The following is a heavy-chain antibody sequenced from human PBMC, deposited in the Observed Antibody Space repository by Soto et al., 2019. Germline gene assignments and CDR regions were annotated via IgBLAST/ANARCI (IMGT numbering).Heavy chain of an antibody. V-gene: IGHV3-30*04. J-gene: IGHJ4*02. CDR3: AAEIGITGYEGHDY. Sequence: QVQLVESGGGVVQPGRSLRLSCAASGLTFSRYAMHWVRQAPGKGLDWVAVIIYDGSNKHYADSVQGRFTISRDNSKNTKYLQMNSLRAEYTAEYYCAAEIGITGYEGHDYWGQGTLVTVSP. CDR1: GLTFSRYA. D-gene: IGHD5-12*01. CDR2: IIYDGSNK.